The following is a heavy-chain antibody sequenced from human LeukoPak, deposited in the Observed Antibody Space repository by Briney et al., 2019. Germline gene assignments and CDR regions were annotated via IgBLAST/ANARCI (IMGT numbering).Heavy chain of an antibody. CDR1: GGSISSYY. Sequence: SETLSLTCTVSGGSISSYYWSWIRQPPGKGLEWIGYISYIGSTNYNPSLKSRVTISIDTSKNQFSLKLSSVTVADTAVYYCARDLVTVTKGFDIWGQGTMVSVSS. CDR2: ISYIGST. V-gene: IGHV4-59*01. J-gene: IGHJ3*02. CDR3: ARDLVTVTKGFDI. D-gene: IGHD4-17*01.